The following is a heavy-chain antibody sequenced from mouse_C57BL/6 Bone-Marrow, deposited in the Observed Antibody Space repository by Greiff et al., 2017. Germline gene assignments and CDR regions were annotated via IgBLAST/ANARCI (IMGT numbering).Heavy chain of an antibody. CDR2: IYPGDGDT. CDR3: ARSEITTVSYAMDY. V-gene: IGHV1-82*01. Sequence: VQVVESGPELVKPGASVKISCKASGYAFSSSWMNWVKQRPGKGLEWIGRIYPGDGDTNYNGKFKGKATLTADKSSSTAYMQLSSLTSEEAAVYFCARSEITTVSYAMDYWGQGTSVTVSS. CDR1: GYAFSSSW. D-gene: IGHD1-1*01. J-gene: IGHJ4*01.